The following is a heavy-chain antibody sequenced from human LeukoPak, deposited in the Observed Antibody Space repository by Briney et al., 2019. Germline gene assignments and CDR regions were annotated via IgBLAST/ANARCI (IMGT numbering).Heavy chain of an antibody. CDR3: ARLKADEELVRWYYYYYYMDV. V-gene: IGHV4-34*01. J-gene: IGHJ6*03. CDR1: GGSFSGYY. Sequence: SETLSLTCAVYGGSFSGYYWSWIRQPPGKGLEWIGEINHSGSTNYNPSLKSRVTISVDTSKNQFSLKLSSVTAADTAVYYCARLKADEELVRWYYYYYYMDVWGKGTTVTVSS. D-gene: IGHD6-6*01. CDR2: INHSGST.